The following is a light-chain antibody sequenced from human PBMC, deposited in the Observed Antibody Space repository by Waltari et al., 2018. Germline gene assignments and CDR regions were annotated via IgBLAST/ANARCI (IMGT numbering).Light chain of an antibody. Sequence: QSALTQPASVSGSPAQSITISCSGSSSDVGAYDSLSWYQDRPGQAPKVIIYDVSNRPAGVSGRFSGSKSGNTASLTISGLQADDEAEYYCYSQSFNSIVLFGGGTKVTVL. CDR1: SSDVGAYDS. CDR3: YSQSFNSIVL. V-gene: IGLV2-14*03. CDR2: DVS. J-gene: IGLJ2*01.